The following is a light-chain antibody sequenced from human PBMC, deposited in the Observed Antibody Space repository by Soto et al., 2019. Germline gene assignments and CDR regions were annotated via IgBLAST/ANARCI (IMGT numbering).Light chain of an antibody. CDR1: QTILTY. Sequence: DIQLSQSPSSLSASVGDRVTITCRASQTILTYLNWYQHKAGTAPKLLIYSSSTLQSGVPARFSGSGSGTAFTLTITSLQPEDFATYYCQQSYNPPVTFGQGTKVE. V-gene: IGKV1-39*01. CDR3: QQSYNPPVT. J-gene: IGKJ2*01. CDR2: SSS.